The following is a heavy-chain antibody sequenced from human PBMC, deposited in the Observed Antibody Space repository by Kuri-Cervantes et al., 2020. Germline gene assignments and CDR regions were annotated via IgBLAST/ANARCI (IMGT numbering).Heavy chain of an antibody. V-gene: IGHV4-39*07. J-gene: IGHJ4*02. D-gene: IGHD3-22*01. CDR2: IYYSGST. CDR3: AREWITFYYDSSGYQGFDS. CDR1: GGSIGSSDYY. Sequence: SETLSLTCTVSGGSIGSSDYYWGWIRQPPGTGLEWIGNIYYSGSTYYNPSLKSRVTISVDTSKNQFSLKLTSVTAADTAVYYCAREWITFYYDSSGYQGFDSWGQGTLVTVSS.